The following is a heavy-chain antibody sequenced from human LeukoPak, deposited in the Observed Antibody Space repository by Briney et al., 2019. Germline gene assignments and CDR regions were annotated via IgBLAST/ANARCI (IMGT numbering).Heavy chain of an antibody. D-gene: IGHD1-26*01. CDR3: ARQNTPHGNFDY. CDR2: IGVAANT. Sequence: GESLRLSCAASGFTFSGYDMNWVRQATGKGLEWVSAIGVAANTFYSGSVKGRFTISRENAKNSLYLLMSSLRAEDTAVYYCARQNTPHGNFDYWGQGTLVTVSS. CDR1: GFTFSGYD. J-gene: IGHJ4*02. V-gene: IGHV3-13*01.